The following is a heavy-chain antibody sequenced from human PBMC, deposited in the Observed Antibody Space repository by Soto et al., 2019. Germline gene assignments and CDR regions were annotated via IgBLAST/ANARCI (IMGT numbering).Heavy chain of an antibody. CDR2: IYYSGST. CDR1: GGSISSYC. J-gene: IGHJ4*02. D-gene: IGHD3-16*01. Sequence: SEILSLTCTVSGGSISSYCWSWIRQPPGKGLEWIGYIYYSGSTNYNPSLKSRVTISVDTSKNQFSLKLSSVTAADTAVYYCARGGFEYYFDYWGQGTLVTVSS. CDR3: ARGGFEYYFDY. V-gene: IGHV4-59*01.